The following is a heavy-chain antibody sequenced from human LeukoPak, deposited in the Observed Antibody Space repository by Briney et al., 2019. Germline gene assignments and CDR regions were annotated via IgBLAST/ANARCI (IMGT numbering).Heavy chain of an antibody. CDR2: IYYSGST. J-gene: IGHJ4*02. CDR1: GGSISSYY. D-gene: IGHD1-1*01. Sequence: SETLSLTCTVSGGSISSYYWSWIRQPPGKELEWIGYIYYSGSTNYSPSLKSRVTISVDTSKNQFSLKLSSVTAADTAVYYCATGETGSTLGGYWGQGTLVTVSS. V-gene: IGHV4-59*01. CDR3: ATGETGSTLGGY.